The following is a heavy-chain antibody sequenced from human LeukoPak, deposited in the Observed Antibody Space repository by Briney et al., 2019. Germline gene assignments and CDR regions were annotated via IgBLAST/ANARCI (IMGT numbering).Heavy chain of an antibody. CDR3: VLAVAGKGGDY. CDR2: TIPIFGTA. CDR1: GGTFSSYA. J-gene: IGHJ4*02. Sequence: SVKVSCKASGGTFSSYAISWVRQAPGQGLEWMGGTIPIFGTANYAQKFQGRVTITADKSTSTAYMELSSLRSEDTAVYYCVLAVAGKGGDYWGQGTLVTVSS. V-gene: IGHV1-69*06. D-gene: IGHD6-19*01.